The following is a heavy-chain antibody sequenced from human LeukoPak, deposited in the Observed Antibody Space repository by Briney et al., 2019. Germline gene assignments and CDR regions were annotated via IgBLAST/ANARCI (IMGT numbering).Heavy chain of an antibody. CDR3: ARWSLNKGWTFDY. D-gene: IGHD6-19*01. J-gene: IGHJ4*02. CDR1: GFTFSSYS. Sequence: GGSLRLSCAASGFTFSSYSMNWVRQAPGKGLEWVSSISSSSSYIYYADSVKGRFTISRDNAKNSLYLQMNSLRAEDTAVYYCARWSLNKGWTFDYWGQGTLVTVSS. V-gene: IGHV3-21*01. CDR2: ISSSSSYI.